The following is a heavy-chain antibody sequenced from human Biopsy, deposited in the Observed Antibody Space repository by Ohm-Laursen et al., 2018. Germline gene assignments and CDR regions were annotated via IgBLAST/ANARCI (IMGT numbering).Heavy chain of an antibody. D-gene: IGHD5-12*01. CDR1: GVSINGSRYY. J-gene: IGHJ4*02. CDR2: IFYSANT. V-gene: IGHV4-31*03. CDR3: ARLGSGDYFPTFFDF. Sequence: SQTLSLTCTVSGVSINGSRYYWNWIRHHPGRGVEWIGNIFYSANTYYNPSLKSRVTNSVDTSKNQFSLKLSSVTAADTAVYYCARLGSGDYFPTFFDFWGQGALVTVSS.